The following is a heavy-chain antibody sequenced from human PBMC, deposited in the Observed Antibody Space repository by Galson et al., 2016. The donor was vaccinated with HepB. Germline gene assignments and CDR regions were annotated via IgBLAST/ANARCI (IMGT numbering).Heavy chain of an antibody. CDR2: IYYAGSN. D-gene: IGHD3-10*01. V-gene: IGHV4-31*03. CDR3: GNGRRWPPGIAY. J-gene: IGHJ4*02. Sequence: TLSLTCTVSGASISEGRNCWSWIRQRPGKGLEWIGYIYYAGSNYYSPSLQSRASISVDASHNKFFLRLNSVTAADTAVYYCGNGRRWPPGIAYWGQGTLVSVSS. CDR1: GASISEGRNC.